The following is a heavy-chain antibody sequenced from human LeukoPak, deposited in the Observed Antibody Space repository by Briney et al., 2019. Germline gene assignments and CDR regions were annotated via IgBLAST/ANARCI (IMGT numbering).Heavy chain of an antibody. Sequence: GASVKVSCKASGYTFTSYGISWVRQAPGQGLEWMGGIIPIFGTANYAQKFQGRVTITADKSTSTAYMELSSLRSEDTAVYYCARVEMATITWFDPWGQGTLVTVSS. CDR1: GYTFTSYG. CDR2: IIPIFGTA. CDR3: ARVEMATITWFDP. V-gene: IGHV1-69*06. J-gene: IGHJ5*02. D-gene: IGHD5-24*01.